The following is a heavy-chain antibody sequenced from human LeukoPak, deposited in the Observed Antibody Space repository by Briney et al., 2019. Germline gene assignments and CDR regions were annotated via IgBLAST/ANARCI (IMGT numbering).Heavy chain of an antibody. Sequence: SETLSLTCAVYGGSFSAYYWTWIRQPPGKGLEWIGSIYYTGSTYYNPSLKSRVTISVDTSKSEFSLMVHSVTAADTAMYYCARRGITYSTSFFDSWGQGTLVTVAS. J-gene: IGHJ4*02. CDR2: IYYTGST. CDR3: ARRGITYSTSFFDS. V-gene: IGHV4-34*01. CDR1: GGSFSAYY. D-gene: IGHD6-13*01.